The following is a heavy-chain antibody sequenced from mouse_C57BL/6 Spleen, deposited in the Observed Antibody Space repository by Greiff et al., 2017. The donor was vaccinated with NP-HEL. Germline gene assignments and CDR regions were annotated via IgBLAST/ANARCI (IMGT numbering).Heavy chain of an antibody. V-gene: IGHV1-72*01. CDR1: GYTFTSYW. CDR3: ARSLAYYSNYEGY. D-gene: IGHD2-5*01. CDR2: IDPNSGGT. Sequence: VQLQQPGAELVKPGASVKLSCKASGYTFTSYWMHWVKQRPGQGLEWIGRIDPNSGGTKYNEKFKSKATLTVDKPSSTAYMQLSSLTSEDSAVYYCARSLAYYSNYEGYWGQGTTLTVSS. J-gene: IGHJ2*01.